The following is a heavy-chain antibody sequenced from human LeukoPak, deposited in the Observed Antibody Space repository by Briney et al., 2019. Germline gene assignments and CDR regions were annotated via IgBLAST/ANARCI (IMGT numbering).Heavy chain of an antibody. D-gene: IGHD2-2*01. Sequence: SETLSLTCTVSGGSVSGGDYCWSWIRQYPGKGLEWIGCIFYSGSTYYNPSLKSRLTISVDTSKSQFSLKLSSVTAADTAIYYCARGDCSSATRSFDYWGQGTLVTVSS. J-gene: IGHJ4*02. V-gene: IGHV4-31*03. CDR3: ARGDCSSATRSFDY. CDR2: IFYSGST. CDR1: GGSVSGGDYC.